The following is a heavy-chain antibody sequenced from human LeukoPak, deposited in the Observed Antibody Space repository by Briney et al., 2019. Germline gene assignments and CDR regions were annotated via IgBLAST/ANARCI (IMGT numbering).Heavy chain of an antibody. CDR3: AREDYGSGSC. CDR2: INSDGSST. Sequence: PGGSLRLSCAASGFTFSSYWMHWVRQAPGKGLAWVSRINSDGSSTSYADSVKGRFTISRDNAKNTLYLQMNSLRAEDTAVYYCAREDYGSGSCWGQGTLVTVSS. CDR1: GFTFSSYW. V-gene: IGHV3-74*01. J-gene: IGHJ4*02. D-gene: IGHD3-10*01.